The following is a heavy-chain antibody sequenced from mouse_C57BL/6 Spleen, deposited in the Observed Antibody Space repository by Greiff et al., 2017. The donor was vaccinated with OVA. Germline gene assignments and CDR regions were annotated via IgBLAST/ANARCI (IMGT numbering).Heavy chain of an antibody. V-gene: IGHV3-6*01. CDR2: ISYDGSN. D-gene: IGHD5-5*01. CDR3: ARIYLYYAMDY. Sequence: ESGPGLVKPSQSLSLTCSVTGYSITSGYYWNWIRQFPGNKLEWMGYISYDGSNNYNPSLKNRISITRDTSKNQFFLKLNSVTTEDTATYYCARIYLYYAMDYWGQGTSVTVSS. CDR1: GYSITSGYY. J-gene: IGHJ4*01.